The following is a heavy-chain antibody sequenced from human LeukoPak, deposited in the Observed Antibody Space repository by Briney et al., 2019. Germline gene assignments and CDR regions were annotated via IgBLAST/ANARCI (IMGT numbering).Heavy chain of an antibody. CDR3: ARARQWLGTYYFDY. Sequence: AAETLSLTCTAAGGSITSGDFCWGWIRQPPGKGLEWIGVIYNTACTYYNTSLQSRPAISMHTSDNKISLDPSSVTAADTAVYYCARARQWLGTYYFDYWGQGILVTVSS. CDR2: IYNTACT. D-gene: IGHD6-19*01. CDR1: GGSITSGDFC. V-gene: IGHV4-30-4*01. J-gene: IGHJ4*02.